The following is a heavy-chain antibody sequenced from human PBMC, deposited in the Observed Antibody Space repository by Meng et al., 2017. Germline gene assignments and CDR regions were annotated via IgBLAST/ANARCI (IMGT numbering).Heavy chain of an antibody. CDR2: INHSGST. D-gene: IGHD7-27*01. V-gene: IGHV4-34*01. CDR1: GGSFSGYY. J-gene: IGHJ6*02. CDR3: ASLLGKRGEYYYCGMDV. Sequence: SETLSLTCAVHGGSFSGYYWSWIRQPPGKGLEWIGEINHSGSTNYNPSLKSRVTISVDTSKNQFSLKLSSVTAADTAVYYCASLLGKRGEYYYCGMDVWGQGTTVTVSS.